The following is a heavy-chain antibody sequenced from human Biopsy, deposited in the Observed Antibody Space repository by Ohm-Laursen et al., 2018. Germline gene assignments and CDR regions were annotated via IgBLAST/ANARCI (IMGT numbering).Heavy chain of an antibody. D-gene: IGHD2-21*02. CDR2: IYYRGST. V-gene: IGHV4-59*01. CDR1: GGSISSDY. J-gene: IGHJ4*02. Sequence: SETLSLTCTVSGGSISSDYWSWIPQTPGKGLVWIGYIYYRGSTNYNPSLKSRVIISVDTSKNQFSQKLTSVTTADTAVYYCARGNEVMVTGPYFVDYWGQGTLVIVSS. CDR3: ARGNEVMVTGPYFVDY.